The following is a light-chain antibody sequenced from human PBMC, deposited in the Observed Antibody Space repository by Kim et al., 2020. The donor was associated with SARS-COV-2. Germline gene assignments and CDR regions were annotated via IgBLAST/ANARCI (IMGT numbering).Light chain of an antibody. J-gene: IGKJ3*01. CDR3: QQSYTTPSFT. Sequence: SVGDSVTITCRTSQSIGRNLNWYQQKPGRAPKLLIYAASGLLSGVPARFSGTGSGTHFTLTIDSLQPDDFAIYYCQQSYTTPSFTFGPGTKVDIK. CDR1: QSIGRN. V-gene: IGKV1-39*01. CDR2: AAS.